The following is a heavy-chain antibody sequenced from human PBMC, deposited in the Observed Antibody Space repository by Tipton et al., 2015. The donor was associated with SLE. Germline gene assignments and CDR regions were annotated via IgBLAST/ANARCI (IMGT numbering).Heavy chain of an antibody. CDR3: ARLDDSSGFDY. Sequence: GLVKPSETLSLTCAVYGGSFSGYYWSWIRQPPGKGLEWIGEINHSGSTNYKPSLKSRVTISVDTSKNQFSLKLSSVTAADTAVYYCARLDDSSGFDYWGQGTLITVSS. V-gene: IGHV4-34*01. CDR1: GGSFSGYY. CDR2: INHSGST. D-gene: IGHD3-22*01. J-gene: IGHJ4*02.